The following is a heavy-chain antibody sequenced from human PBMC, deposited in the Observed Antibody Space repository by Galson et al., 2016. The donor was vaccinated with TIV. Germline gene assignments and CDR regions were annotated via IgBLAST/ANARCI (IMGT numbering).Heavy chain of an antibody. Sequence: SLRLSCAASGFTFSSYGFNWVRQAPGKGLEWLSYISSSSRTIYYGDSVKGRFTISRDNAKNSLFLQMNSLRDEDTAVYYCARKYTNFGDNWFDPWGQGTLVTVSS. CDR2: ISSSSRTI. D-gene: IGHD3-3*01. V-gene: IGHV3-48*02. CDR3: ARKYTNFGDNWFDP. J-gene: IGHJ5*02. CDR1: GFTFSSYG.